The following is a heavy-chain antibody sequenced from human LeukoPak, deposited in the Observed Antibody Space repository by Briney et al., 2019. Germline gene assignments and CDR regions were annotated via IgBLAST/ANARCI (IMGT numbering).Heavy chain of an antibody. CDR1: GGSISSSSYY. D-gene: IGHD3-10*01. J-gene: IGHJ4*02. Sequence: PSETLSLTCTVSGGSISSSSYYWGWIRQPPGKGLEWIGSIYYSGSTYYNPSLKSRVTISVDTSKNQFSLKLSSVTAADTAVYYCAIVDYYYGSGSYSTFDYWGQGTLVTVSS. CDR2: IYYSGST. CDR3: AIVDYYYGSGSYSTFDY. V-gene: IGHV4-39*07.